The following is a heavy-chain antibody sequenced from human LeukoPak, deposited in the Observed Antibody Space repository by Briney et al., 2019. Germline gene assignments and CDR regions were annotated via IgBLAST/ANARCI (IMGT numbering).Heavy chain of an antibody. CDR3: ARLLGSSGKNMGNGSDP. D-gene: IGHD6-13*01. Sequence: HPSETLSLTCTVSGGPISSYYWSWIRQPPGKGLEWIGYIYYSGSTNYNPSLKSRVTISVDTSKNQFSLKLSSVTAADTAVYYCARLLGSSGKNMGNGSDPWGEEPLVTVSS. J-gene: IGHJ5*02. CDR1: GGPISSYY. CDR2: IYYSGST. V-gene: IGHV4-59*08.